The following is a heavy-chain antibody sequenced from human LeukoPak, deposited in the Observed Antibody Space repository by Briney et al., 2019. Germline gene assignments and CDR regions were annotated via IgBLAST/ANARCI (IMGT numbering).Heavy chain of an antibody. CDR3: AKTDCTSSSCYTIES. Sequence: GGSLRLSCAASGFTFDDYGMSWVRQAPGKGLEWVSGINWNGGSTGYADSVKGRFTISRDNAKNTLYLQMNSLRAEDTAVYYCAKTDCTSSSCYTIESWGQGTLVTVSS. V-gene: IGHV3-20*04. D-gene: IGHD2-2*02. J-gene: IGHJ4*02. CDR2: INWNGGST. CDR1: GFTFDDYG.